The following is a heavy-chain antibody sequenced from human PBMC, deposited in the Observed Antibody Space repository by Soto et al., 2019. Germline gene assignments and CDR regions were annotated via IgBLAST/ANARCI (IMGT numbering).Heavy chain of an antibody. CDR3: ARDPGGVAATVLYYYYMDV. Sequence: ASVKLSCKASGYTFTSYGISWVRQAPGQGLEWMGWISAYNGNTNYAQKLQGRVTMTTDTSTSTAYMELRSLRSDDTAVYYCARDPGGVAATVLYYYYMDVWGKGTTVTVSS. V-gene: IGHV1-18*01. CDR2: ISAYNGNT. D-gene: IGHD2-15*01. J-gene: IGHJ6*03. CDR1: GYTFTSYG.